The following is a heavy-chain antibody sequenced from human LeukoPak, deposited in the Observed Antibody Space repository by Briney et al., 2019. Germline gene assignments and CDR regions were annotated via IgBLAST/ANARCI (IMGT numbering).Heavy chain of an antibody. V-gene: IGHV4-34*01. CDR1: GGSFSGYY. J-gene: IGHJ4*02. CDR2: INHSGST. CDR3: ARDEYTTRFDY. Sequence: SETLSLTCAVYGGSFSGYYWSWIRQPPGKGLEWIGEINHSGSTNYNPSLKSRVTMSVDTSKNQFSLKLSSVTAADTAVYYCARDEYTTRFDYWGQGTLVTVSS. D-gene: IGHD6-6*01.